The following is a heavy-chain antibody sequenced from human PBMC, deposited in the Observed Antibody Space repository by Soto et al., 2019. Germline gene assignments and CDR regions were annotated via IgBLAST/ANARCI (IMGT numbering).Heavy chain of an antibody. CDR3: AKQTSLNDGMDD. CDR1: GFTFTSHA. V-gene: IGHV3-30*18. Sequence: GGSLRLSCAASGFTFTSHAMHWVRQTPGKGLEWVAAISYDEIDKKYASSVKGRFTVSRDNVKNTLYLQMISLRAEDTAVYYCAKQTSLNDGMDDWGQGTTVTVSS. CDR2: ISYDEIDK. D-gene: IGHD2-2*01. J-gene: IGHJ6*02.